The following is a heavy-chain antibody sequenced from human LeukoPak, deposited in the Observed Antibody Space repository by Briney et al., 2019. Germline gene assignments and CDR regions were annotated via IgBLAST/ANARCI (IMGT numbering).Heavy chain of an antibody. CDR2: IYYSGST. V-gene: IGHV4-59*08. J-gene: IGHJ4*02. Sequence: TSETLSLTCTVSGGSISSYYWSWIRQPPGKGLEWIGYIYYSGSTNYNPSLKSRVTISVDTSKNQFSLKLSSVTAADTAVYYCARSIDWMVTAHDYWGQGTLVTVSS. CDR1: GGSISSYY. D-gene: IGHD5-18*01. CDR3: ARSIDWMVTAHDY.